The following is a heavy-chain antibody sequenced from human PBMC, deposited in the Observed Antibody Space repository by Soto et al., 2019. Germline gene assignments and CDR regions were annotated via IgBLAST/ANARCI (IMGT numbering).Heavy chain of an antibody. D-gene: IGHD1-26*01. CDR1: GFTFSSYW. Sequence: EVQLVESGGGLVQPGGSLETLCEASGFTFSSYWVQLVRQAPGKGLVLVSRINPDGITTSYADSVEGRFTISRDNTKNTLYLQMHSLRAEDTAVYFCARVGVGAYFFDSWGQGVLLTVSS. CDR3: ARVGVGAYFFDS. V-gene: IGHV3-74*01. J-gene: IGHJ4*02. CDR2: INPDGITT.